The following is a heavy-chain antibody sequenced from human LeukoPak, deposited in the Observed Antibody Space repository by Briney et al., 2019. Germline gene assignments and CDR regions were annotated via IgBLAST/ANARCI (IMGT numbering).Heavy chain of an antibody. Sequence: GRSLRLSCAASGFTFTSYWMHWVRQPPGKGRVWVSRVEHDGSRTAYADSVTGRFTISRDNARNMVYLQMNSLRAEDTAVYYCATDLGWGQGTLVTVSS. CDR3: ATDLG. V-gene: IGHV3-74*01. CDR2: VEHDGSRT. CDR1: GFTFTSYW. J-gene: IGHJ4*02. D-gene: IGHD4-17*01.